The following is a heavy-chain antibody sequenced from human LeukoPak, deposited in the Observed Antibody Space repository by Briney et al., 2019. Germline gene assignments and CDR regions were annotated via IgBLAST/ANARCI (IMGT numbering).Heavy chain of an antibody. D-gene: IGHD1-26*01. J-gene: IGHJ4*02. Sequence: GGSLRLSCVASGFIFSSSWMSWVRQAPGKGLEWVANIKQDGSETYFVGSVKGRFTISRDNAKNSLYLQMDSLRAEDTAVYYCAKDSPLYRAKGFDYWGQGTLVTVSS. CDR1: GFIFSSSW. CDR3: AKDSPLYRAKGFDY. V-gene: IGHV3-7*03. CDR2: IKQDGSET.